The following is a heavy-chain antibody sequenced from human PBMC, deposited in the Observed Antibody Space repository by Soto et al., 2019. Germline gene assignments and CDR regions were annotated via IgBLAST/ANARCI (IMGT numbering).Heavy chain of an antibody. CDR3: ARGGYCTNGVCYEYYMDV. Sequence: ASVKVSCKASGYTFTSYDINWVRQATGQGLEWMGWMNPNSGNTGYAQKFQGRVTMTRNTSISTAYMELSSLRSEDTAVYYCARGGYCTNGVCYEYYMDVWGKGTTVTVSS. V-gene: IGHV1-8*01. D-gene: IGHD2-8*01. CDR2: MNPNSGNT. CDR1: GYTFTSYD. J-gene: IGHJ6*03.